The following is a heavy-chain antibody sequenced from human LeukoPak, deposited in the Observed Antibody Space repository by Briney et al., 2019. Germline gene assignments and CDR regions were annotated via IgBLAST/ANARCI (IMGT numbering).Heavy chain of an antibody. Sequence: GGSLRLSCAASEFSVGSNYMTWVRQAPGKGLEWVSLIYSGGSTYYADSVKGRFTISRDNAKNSLYLQMNSLRAEDTAVYYCARDPYYDSSGPFDYWGQGTLVTVSS. CDR3: ARDPYYDSSGPFDY. D-gene: IGHD3-22*01. CDR1: EFSVGSNY. J-gene: IGHJ4*02. V-gene: IGHV3-66*01. CDR2: IYSGGST.